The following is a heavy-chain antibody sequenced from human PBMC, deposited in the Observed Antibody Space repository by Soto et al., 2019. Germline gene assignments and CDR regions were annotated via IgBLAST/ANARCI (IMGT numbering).Heavy chain of an antibody. V-gene: IGHV4-38-2*01. CDR3: ARTKREAATPRGWFDP. D-gene: IGHD2-15*01. J-gene: IGHJ5*02. Sequence: SETLSLTCAVSGYSISSGYYWGWIRQPPGKGLEWIGSIYHSGSTYYNPSLKSRVTISVDTSKNQFSLKLSSVTAADTAVYYCARTKREAATPRGWFDPWGQGTLVTVSS. CDR2: IYHSGST. CDR1: GYSISSGYY.